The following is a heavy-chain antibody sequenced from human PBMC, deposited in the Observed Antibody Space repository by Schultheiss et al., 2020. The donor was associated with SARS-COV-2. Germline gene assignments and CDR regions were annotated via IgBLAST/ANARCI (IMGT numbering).Heavy chain of an antibody. Sequence: SETLSLTCTVSGGAISSYYWSWIRQPPGKGLEWIGYIYNSGSTNYNPSLKSRVTISVDTSKNHLSLKLSSVTAADTAVYYCARMAWDWNGMDVWGQGTTVTVSS. CDR2: IYNSGST. V-gene: IGHV4-59*01. CDR3: ARMAWDWNGMDV. D-gene: IGHD3/OR15-3a*01. J-gene: IGHJ6*02. CDR1: GGAISSYY.